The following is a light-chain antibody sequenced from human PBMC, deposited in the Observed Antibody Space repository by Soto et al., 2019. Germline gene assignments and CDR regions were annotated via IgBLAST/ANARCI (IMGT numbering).Light chain of an antibody. CDR2: GAS. J-gene: IGKJ2*01. CDR1: QSVGSN. CDR3: QQYTNWPYT. V-gene: IGKV3-15*01. Sequence: EIVMTQSPATLSVSPGERASLSCRASQSVGSNLAWYQQTAGQAPRLLIYGASTRATCIPARFSGRGSGTECTLTISSLQSEDFAVYYCQQYTNWPYTFVQGTKLQIK.